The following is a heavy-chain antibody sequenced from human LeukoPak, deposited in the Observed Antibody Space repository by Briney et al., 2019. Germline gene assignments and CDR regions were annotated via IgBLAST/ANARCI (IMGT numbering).Heavy chain of an antibody. J-gene: IGHJ4*02. CDR3: ARDGLYDSNGYYMDS. V-gene: IGHV4-59*01. CDR2: IYYSGGT. D-gene: IGHD3-22*01. Sequence: LETLSLTCTVSSGAISSYYWSWIRQPPGKGLEWIGYIYYSGGTKYNPSLMSRATISVDRAQSQFSLSLTSVTAADTAVYYCARDGLYDSNGYYMDSWGQGTLVIVSS. CDR1: SGAISSYY.